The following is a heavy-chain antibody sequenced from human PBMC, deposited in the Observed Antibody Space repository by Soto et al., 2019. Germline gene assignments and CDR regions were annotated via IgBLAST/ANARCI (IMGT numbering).Heavy chain of an antibody. CDR3: VQGRYPTMATPLDH. Sequence: GGSLRLSCAASGFTFDNCGMHWVRQAPGKGLEWVSGISWDSATIGYADSVKGRFTISRDDAKNPLYLQMNSLRREDTALYYCVQGRYPTMATPLDHWGQGTLVTVSS. V-gene: IGHV3-9*01. CDR1: GFTFDNCG. J-gene: IGHJ5*02. CDR2: ISWDSATI. D-gene: IGHD1-1*01.